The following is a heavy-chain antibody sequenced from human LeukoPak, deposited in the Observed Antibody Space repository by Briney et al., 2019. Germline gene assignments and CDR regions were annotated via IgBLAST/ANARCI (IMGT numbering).Heavy chain of an antibody. CDR1: GGSISSSPYY. Sequence: PSETLSLTCTVSGGSISSSPYYWGWIRQPPGKRLEWIGSIYYSGTTHYSPSLESRVTISVDTSKNQFSLKLASVTAADAAIYYCAKGAGGFSYYNWFDPWGQGTLVTVSS. CDR2: IYYSGTT. J-gene: IGHJ5*02. D-gene: IGHD5-18*01. V-gene: IGHV4-39*07. CDR3: AKGAGGFSYYNWFDP.